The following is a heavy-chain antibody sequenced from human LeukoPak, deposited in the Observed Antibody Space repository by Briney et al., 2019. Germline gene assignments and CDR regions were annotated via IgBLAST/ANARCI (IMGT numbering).Heavy chain of an antibody. CDR1: GGSISSYY. CDR3: ARSSSSSWYGSDY. CDR2: IYYSGST. J-gene: IGHJ4*02. Sequence: SETLSLTCTVSGGSISSYYWSWIRQPPGKGLEWIGYIYYSGSTNYNPSLKSRVTISVDTSKNQFSLKLSSVTAADTAVYYCARSSSSSWYGSDYWGQGTLVTVSS. V-gene: IGHV4-59*01. D-gene: IGHD6-13*01.